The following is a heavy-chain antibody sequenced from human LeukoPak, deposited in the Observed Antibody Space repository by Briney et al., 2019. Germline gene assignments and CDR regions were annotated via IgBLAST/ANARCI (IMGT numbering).Heavy chain of an antibody. CDR1: GFTFGDYA. J-gene: IGHJ4*02. CDR3: TREPPEWLALLDY. V-gene: IGHV3-49*04. Sequence: GGSLRLSCTASGFTFGDYAMSWVRQAPGKGLEWVGFIRSKAYGGTTGYAASVKGRFTISRDDSKSIAYLQMNSLKTEGTAVYYCTREPPEWLALLDYWGQGTLVTVSS. CDR2: IRSKAYGGTT. D-gene: IGHD6-19*01.